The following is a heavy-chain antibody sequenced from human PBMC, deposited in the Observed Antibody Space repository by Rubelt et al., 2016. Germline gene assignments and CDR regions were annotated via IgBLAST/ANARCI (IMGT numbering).Heavy chain of an antibody. CDR3: AHTPRLTVFGVAQVLYFDY. D-gene: IGHD3-3*01. V-gene: IGHV2-5*02. J-gene: IGHJ4*02. CDR1: GFSLTTSGVG. CDR2: IYWDDDK. Sequence: QITLKESGPTLVKPTQTLTLTCTFSGFSLTTSGVGVGWIRQPPGKALEWLALIYWDDDKRYNPSLNSRLTISKDTSKNQVVLTMPNMDPVDTATYYCAHTPRLTVFGVAQVLYFDYWGQGTLVTVAS.